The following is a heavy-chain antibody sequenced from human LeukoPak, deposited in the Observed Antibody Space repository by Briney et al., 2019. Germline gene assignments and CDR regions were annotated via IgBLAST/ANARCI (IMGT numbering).Heavy chain of an antibody. CDR3: ARRTYYYDNNDYYPVY. J-gene: IGHJ4*02. CDR2: IYPRDSNT. Sequence: GESPQTCCKGSGYMCTSYWIGWVRQMPGKGLEWMGIIYPRDSNTTYSPSFQGQVTISADKSINTAYLQWSSLKASDTAMYYCARRTYYYDNNDYYPVYGGERTLVTVSS. D-gene: IGHD3-22*01. CDR1: GYMCTSYW. V-gene: IGHV5-51*01.